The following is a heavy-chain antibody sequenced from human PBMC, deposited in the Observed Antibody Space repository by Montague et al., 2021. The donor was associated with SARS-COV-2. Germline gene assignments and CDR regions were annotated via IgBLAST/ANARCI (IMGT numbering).Heavy chain of an antibody. J-gene: IGHJ6*02. Sequence: PALVIPTQTLTLTCTFSGFLLSTSGMCVSWIRQPPGKALEWLALIDWDDDKYYSTSLKTRLTISKDTSKNQVVLTMTNMDPVDTATYYCARMTTVVTLGYYYYYGMDVWGQGTTVTVSS. CDR1: GFLLSTSGMC. CDR2: IDWDDDK. CDR3: ARMTTVVTLGYYYYYGMDV. D-gene: IGHD4-23*01. V-gene: IGHV2-70*01.